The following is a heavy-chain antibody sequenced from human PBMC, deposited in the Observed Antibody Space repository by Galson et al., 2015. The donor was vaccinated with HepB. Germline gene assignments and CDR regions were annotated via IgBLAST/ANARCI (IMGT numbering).Heavy chain of an antibody. D-gene: IGHD4-23*01. CDR3: AKEETKVGTPGVDH. Sequence: SLRLSCAASGFIFRSYAMSWVRQAPGKGLEWVSAITGSGDKTWYAGSVKGRLTISRDNSKNTLSLQMNSLRVEDTAVYYCAKEETKVGTPGVDHWGQGILVTVSS. V-gene: IGHV3-23*01. CDR2: ITGSGDKT. J-gene: IGHJ4*02. CDR1: GFIFRSYA.